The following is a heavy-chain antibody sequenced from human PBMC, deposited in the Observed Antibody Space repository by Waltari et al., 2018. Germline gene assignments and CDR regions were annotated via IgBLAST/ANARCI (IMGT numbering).Heavy chain of an antibody. V-gene: IGHV3-53*01. CDR1: GFPVSSNY. D-gene: IGHD3-16*02. Sequence: VQLVESGGGLIQPGGSLRLSCAASGFPVSSNYIRWVRQAPGRGMGWVSVIYSGGSTYYADSVKGRFTISRDNSKNTLYLQMNSLRAEDTAVYYCARVLYDYVWGSYRYTPYYFDYWGQGTLVTVSS. CDR3: ARVLYDYVWGSYRYTPYYFDY. CDR2: IYSGGST. J-gene: IGHJ4*02.